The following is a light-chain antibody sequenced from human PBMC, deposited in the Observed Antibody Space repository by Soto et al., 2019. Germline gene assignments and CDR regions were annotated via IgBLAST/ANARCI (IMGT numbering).Light chain of an antibody. J-gene: IGKJ2*01. CDR2: AAS. CDR1: QSLSSSY. V-gene: IGKV3-20*01. Sequence: EIVLTQFPGTLSLSPGERATLSCRPSQSLSSSYFVWYQQKPGQAPRLRIYAASRRATGIPDRFSGSGSATEYPLTISRLEREDSAVYYCQQQGTFGQGTKLEIK. CDR3: QQQGT.